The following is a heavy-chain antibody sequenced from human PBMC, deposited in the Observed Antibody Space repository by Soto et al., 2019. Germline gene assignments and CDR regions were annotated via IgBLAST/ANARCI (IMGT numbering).Heavy chain of an antibody. J-gene: IGHJ4*02. D-gene: IGHD6-13*01. Sequence: GGSLRLSCAASGFTVNSNYMSWVRQAPGKGLEWVSIIYPGGSTYYADSVKGRFTISRDNSKNTLYLQMNSLRAEDTAVYYCARAGTSSSWNYFNYWGQGTLVTVSS. V-gene: IGHV3-53*01. CDR1: GFTVNSNY. CDR2: IYPGGST. CDR3: ARAGTSSSWNYFNY.